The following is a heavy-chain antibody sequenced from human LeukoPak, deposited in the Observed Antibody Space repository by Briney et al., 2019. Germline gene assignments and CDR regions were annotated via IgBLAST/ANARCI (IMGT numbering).Heavy chain of an antibody. J-gene: IGHJ6*02. D-gene: IGHD3-9*01. CDR3: ARDDYDIVTGYYSMYSYGVDV. V-gene: IGHV3-48*03. CDR2: ISSGGMTI. CDR1: GFTFSSYE. Sequence: PGGSLRLSCEASGFTFSSYEMNWLRQAPGKGLEWISYISSGGMTIYYADSVRGRFTVSRDNTKNSLFLQMDSLRAEDTAVYFCARDDYDIVTGYYSMYSYGVDVWGQGTAVTVSS.